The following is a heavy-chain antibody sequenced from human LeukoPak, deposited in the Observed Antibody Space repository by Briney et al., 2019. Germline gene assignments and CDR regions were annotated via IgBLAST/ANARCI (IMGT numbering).Heavy chain of an antibody. J-gene: IGHJ5*02. Sequence: SVKVSCKASGGTFSSCAISWVRQAPGQGLEWMGGIIPIFGTANYAQKFQGRVTITADKSTSTAYMELSSLRSEDTAVYYCARGTFATPFSWFDPWGQGTLVTVSS. CDR2: IIPIFGTA. V-gene: IGHV1-69*06. CDR3: ARGTFATPFSWFDP. D-gene: IGHD3-16*01. CDR1: GGTFSSCA.